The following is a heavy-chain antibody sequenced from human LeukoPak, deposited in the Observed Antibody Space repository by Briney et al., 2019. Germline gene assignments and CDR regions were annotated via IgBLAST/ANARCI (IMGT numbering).Heavy chain of an antibody. CDR1: GFTFDDYG. CDR3: ARARGSGGSGSYPSIDY. J-gene: IGHJ4*02. CDR2: ISWNGGST. D-gene: IGHD3-10*01. V-gene: IGHV3-20*04. Sequence: PGGSRRLSCAASGFTFDDYGMSWVRQAPGKGLEWVSGISWNGGSTGYADSVKGRFTISRDNAKNSLYLQMNSLRAENTALYYCARARGSGGSGSYPSIDYWGQGALVTVSS.